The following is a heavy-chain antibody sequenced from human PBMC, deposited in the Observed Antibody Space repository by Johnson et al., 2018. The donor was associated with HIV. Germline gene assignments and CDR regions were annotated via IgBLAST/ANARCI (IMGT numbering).Heavy chain of an antibody. V-gene: IGHV3-20*04. D-gene: IGHD1-7*01. J-gene: IGHJ3*02. CDR2: INWNAGRT. CDR3: ARGVNWNYVDAFDI. CDR1: GFTFADFA. Sequence: VQLVESGGGLVQPGRSLTLSCAASGFTFADFAMSWVRQAPGKGLEWVSAINWNAGRTGYTDSVKGRFIISRDNSKNTLYLQMNSLRAEDTALYYCARGVNWNYVDAFDIWGQGTMVTVSS.